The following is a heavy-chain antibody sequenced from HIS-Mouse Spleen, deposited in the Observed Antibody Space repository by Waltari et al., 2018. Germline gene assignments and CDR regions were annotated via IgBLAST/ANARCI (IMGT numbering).Heavy chain of an antibody. J-gene: IGHJ4*02. CDR1: VGPISSSSYY. CDR2: IYYSGST. Sequence: QLQLQESGPGLVKPSETLSPSCTVFVGPISSSSYYWGWIRQPPGKGLEWIGSIYYSGSTYYNPSLKSRVTISVDTSKNQFSLKLSSVTAADTAVYYCARDRELYFDYWGQGTLVTVSS. V-gene: IGHV4-39*07. CDR3: ARDRELYFDY. D-gene: IGHD1-26*01.